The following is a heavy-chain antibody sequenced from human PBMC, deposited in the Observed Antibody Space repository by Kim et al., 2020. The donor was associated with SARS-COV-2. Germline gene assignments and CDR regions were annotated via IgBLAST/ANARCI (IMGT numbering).Heavy chain of an antibody. CDR1: GFTFSSYA. CDR2: ISYDGSNK. Sequence: GGSLRLSCAASGFTFSSYAMHWVRQAPGKGLEWVAVISYDGSNKYYADSVKGRFTISRDNSKNTLYLQMNSLRAEDTAVYYCARDLFAGQGAVAGTYYFDYWGQGTLVTVSS. V-gene: IGHV3-30*04. D-gene: IGHD6-19*01. CDR3: ARDLFAGQGAVAGTYYFDY. J-gene: IGHJ4*02.